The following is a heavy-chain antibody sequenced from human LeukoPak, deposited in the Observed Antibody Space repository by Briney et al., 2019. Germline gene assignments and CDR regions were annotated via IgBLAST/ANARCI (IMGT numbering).Heavy chain of an antibody. Sequence: GGSLRLSCAASEFTFSSYVMSWVRQAPGKGLECVSSISASGDVTYYADSVKGRFTSSRDNSKNTVSLQMNSLRAEDTAVYYCAQRQGSERAFDSWGQGTLVTVSS. V-gene: IGHV3-23*01. J-gene: IGHJ4*02. D-gene: IGHD6-19*01. CDR3: AQRQGSERAFDS. CDR1: EFTFSSYV. CDR2: ISASGDVT.